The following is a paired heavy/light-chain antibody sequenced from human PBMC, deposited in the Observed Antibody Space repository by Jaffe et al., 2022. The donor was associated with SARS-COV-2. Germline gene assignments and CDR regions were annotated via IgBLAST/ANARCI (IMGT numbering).Heavy chain of an antibody. CDR1: GFTFGDYA. J-gene: IGHJ4*02. Sequence: EVQLVESGGGLVQPGRSLRLSCTASGFTFGDYAMSWVRQAPGKGLEWVGFIRSKAYGGTTEYAASVKGRFTISRDDSKSIAYLQMNSLKTEDTAVYYCTRVKLLKYYYDSSGYYYTPVRGFDYWGQGTLVTVSS. V-gene: IGHV3-49*04. CDR2: IRSKAYGGTT. CDR3: TRVKLLKYYYDSSGYYYTPVRGFDY. D-gene: IGHD3-22*01.
Light chain of an antibody. Sequence: DIQMTQSPSSLSASVGDRVTITCQASQDISNYLNWYQQKPGKAPKLLIYDASNLETGVPSRFSGSGSGTDFTFTISSLQPEDIATYYCQQYDNLPPALTFGGGTKVEIK. J-gene: IGKJ4*01. CDR2: DAS. CDR3: QQYDNLPPALT. CDR1: QDISNY. V-gene: IGKV1-33*01.